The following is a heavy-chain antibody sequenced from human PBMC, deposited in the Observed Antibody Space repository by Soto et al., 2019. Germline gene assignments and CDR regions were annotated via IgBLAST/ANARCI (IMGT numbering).Heavy chain of an antibody. CDR2: ISSSSSYR. Sequence: GGSLRLSCAASGFSFSSFSLNWVRQAPGKGLEWVSFISSSSSYRYYADSVKGRFTISRDNAKNSLYLQMNSLRAEDTAVYYCARGHDYFDNSLNFDYWGQGALVTASS. V-gene: IGHV3-21*06. CDR1: GFSFSSFS. D-gene: IGHD5-12*01. CDR3: ARGHDYFDNSLNFDY. J-gene: IGHJ4*02.